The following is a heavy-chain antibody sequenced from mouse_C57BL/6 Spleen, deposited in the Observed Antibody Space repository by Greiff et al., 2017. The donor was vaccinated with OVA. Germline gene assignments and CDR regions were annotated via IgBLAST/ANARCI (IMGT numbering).Heavy chain of an antibody. J-gene: IGHJ1*03. CDR1: GFTFSNYW. CDR2: IRLKSDNYAT. Sequence: EVKLMESGGGLVQPGGSMKLSCVASGFTFSNYWMNWVRQSPEKGLEWVAQIRLKSDNYATHYAESVKGRFTISRDDSKSSVYLQMNNLRAEDTGIYYCTGGKLLRYNWYFEVWGTGTTVTVSS. D-gene: IGHD1-1*01. V-gene: IGHV6-3*01. CDR3: TGGKLLRYNWYFEV.